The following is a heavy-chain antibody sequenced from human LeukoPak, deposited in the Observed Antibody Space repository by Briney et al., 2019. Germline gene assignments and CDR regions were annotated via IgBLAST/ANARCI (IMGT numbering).Heavy chain of an antibody. CDR1: GGTFSSYA. Sequence: ASVKVSCKASGGTFSSYAISWVRQAPGQGLEWMGGIIPIFGTANYAQKFQGRVTLTADEFTSTAYMELSSLRSEDTAVYYCARERDYCSSTSCYTVFDYWGQGTLVTVSS. CDR2: IIPIFGTA. J-gene: IGHJ4*02. CDR3: ARERDYCSSTSCYTVFDY. V-gene: IGHV1-69*13. D-gene: IGHD2-2*02.